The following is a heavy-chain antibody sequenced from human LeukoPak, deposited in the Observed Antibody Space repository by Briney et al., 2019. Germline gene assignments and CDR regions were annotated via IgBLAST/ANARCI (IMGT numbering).Heavy chain of an antibody. J-gene: IGHJ5*02. CDR1: GYTFTGYY. CDR3: AREEEDSGSYGDWFEP. CDR2: INPNSGGT. D-gene: IGHD1-26*01. V-gene: IGHV1-2*02. Sequence: GASVKVSCKASGYTFTGYYMHWVRQAPGQGLEWMGWINPNSGGTNYAQKFQGRVTMTRDTSISTAYMELSRLRSDDTAVYYCAREEEDSGSYGDWFEPWGQGTLVTVSS.